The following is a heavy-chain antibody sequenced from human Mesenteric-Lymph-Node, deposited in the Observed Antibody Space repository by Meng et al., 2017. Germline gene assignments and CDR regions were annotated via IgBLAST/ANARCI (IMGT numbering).Heavy chain of an antibody. CDR1: GFTFHNAW. V-gene: IGHV3-15*01. Sequence: VQLVESGGGVVQPGRSLRLSCAVSGFTFHNAWMNWVRQPPGKGLEWVGRIKTKTDGGTTDYAAPVKGRFTISRDDSTNTLYLEMNSLKAEDTAVYYCTTIVHYWGQGTLVTVSS. J-gene: IGHJ4*02. D-gene: IGHD2-15*01. CDR2: IKTKTDGGTT. CDR3: TTIVHY.